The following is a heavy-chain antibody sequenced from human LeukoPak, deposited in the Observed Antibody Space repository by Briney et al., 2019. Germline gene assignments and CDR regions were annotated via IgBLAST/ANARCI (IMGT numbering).Heavy chain of an antibody. CDR3: ARAKGDY. Sequence: SQTLSLTCTVSGGSLSSGSYYWSWLRQPAGTGLEWIGRISTSGSTNYNPSLKSRVTISVDTSKNQFSLNLSSVTAADTAVYYCARAKGDYWGQGTLVTVSS. CDR2: ISTSGST. J-gene: IGHJ4*02. V-gene: IGHV4-61*02. CDR1: GGSLSSGSYY.